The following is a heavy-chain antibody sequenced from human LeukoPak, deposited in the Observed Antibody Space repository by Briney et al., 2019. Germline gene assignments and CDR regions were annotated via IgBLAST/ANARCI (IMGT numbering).Heavy chain of an antibody. CDR3: ARLAEARSWAPADY. D-gene: IGHD6-13*01. CDR1: GGSISSYY. CDR2: IYYSGST. Sequence: SETLSLTCTVSGGSISSYYWSWIRQPPGKGLEWIGYIYYSGSTYYNPSLKSRVTISLDTSKNQFSLKLSSVTAADTAVYYCARLAEARSWAPADYWGQGTLVTVSS. V-gene: IGHV4-59*08. J-gene: IGHJ4*02.